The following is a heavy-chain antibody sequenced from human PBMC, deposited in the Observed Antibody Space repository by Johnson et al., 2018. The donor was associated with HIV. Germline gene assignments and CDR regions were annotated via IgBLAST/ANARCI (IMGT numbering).Heavy chain of an antibody. CDR2: VSSNGGKT. Sequence: VQLVESGGGLVQPGGSLRLSCADSGFTFSTYAMHWVRQAPGKGLEYVSGVSSNGGKTYYANSVKGRFTISRDNSKNTLYLQMGSLRTEDMAVYHCARARYTSDWYLYDAFDLWDQGTMVTVSS. CDR1: GFTFSTYA. D-gene: IGHD6-13*01. J-gene: IGHJ3*01. V-gene: IGHV3-64*01. CDR3: ARARYTSDWYLYDAFDL.